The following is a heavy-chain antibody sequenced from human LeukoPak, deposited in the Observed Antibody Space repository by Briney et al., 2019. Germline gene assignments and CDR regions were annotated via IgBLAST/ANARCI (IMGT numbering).Heavy chain of an antibody. V-gene: IGHV1-8*01. CDR2: MNPNSGNT. CDR3: ARGSTKLWFRAYYYYGMDV. Sequence: ASVKVSCKASGYTFTSYDINWVRQATGQGLEWMGWMNPNSGNTGYAQKFQGRVTMTRNTSISTAYMELSSLRSEDTAVYYCARGSTKLWFRAYYYYGMDVWGQGTTVTVSS. D-gene: IGHD3-10*01. J-gene: IGHJ6*02. CDR1: GYTFTSYD.